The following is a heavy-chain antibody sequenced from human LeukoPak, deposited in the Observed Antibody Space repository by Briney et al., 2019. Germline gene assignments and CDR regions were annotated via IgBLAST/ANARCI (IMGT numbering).Heavy chain of an antibody. J-gene: IGHJ5*02. CDR3: ARHAYYYGSGSYIGHNWFDP. Sequence: SETLSLTCAVYGGSFSGYYWSWIRQPPGKGLEWIGEINHSGSTNYNPSLKSRVTISVDTSKDQFSLKLSSVTAADTAVYYCARHAYYYGSGSYIGHNWFDPWGQGTLVTVSS. D-gene: IGHD3-10*01. CDR1: GGSFSGYY. V-gene: IGHV4-34*01. CDR2: INHSGST.